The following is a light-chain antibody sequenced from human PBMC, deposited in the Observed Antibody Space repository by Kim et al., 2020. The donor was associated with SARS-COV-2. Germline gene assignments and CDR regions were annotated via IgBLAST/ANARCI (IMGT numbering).Light chain of an antibody. J-gene: IGLJ3*02. CDR1: SGHSSYA. CDR3: QTWGTGIWV. CDR2: LNSDCSH. Sequence: QLVLTQSPSASASLGASVKLTCTLSSGHSSYAIAWHQQQPEKGPRYLMKLNSDCSHSKGDGIPDRFSGSSSGAERYLTISSLQSEDEADYYCQTWGTGIWVFGGGTQLTVL. V-gene: IGLV4-69*01.